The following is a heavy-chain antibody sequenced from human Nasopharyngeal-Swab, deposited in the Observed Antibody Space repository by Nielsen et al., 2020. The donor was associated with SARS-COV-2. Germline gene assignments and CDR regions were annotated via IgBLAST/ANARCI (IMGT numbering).Heavy chain of an antibody. D-gene: IGHD1-14*01. Sequence: SETLSPTCTLPGASISSYYWSWIRQPPGKGLEWIGYIYYSGSTNYNPSLKSRVTISVDTSKNQFSLKLSSVTAADTAVYYCARVTSADWYFDLWGRGTLVTVSS. CDR2: IYYSGST. CDR1: GASISSYY. V-gene: IGHV4-59*01. CDR3: ARVTSADWYFDL. J-gene: IGHJ2*01.